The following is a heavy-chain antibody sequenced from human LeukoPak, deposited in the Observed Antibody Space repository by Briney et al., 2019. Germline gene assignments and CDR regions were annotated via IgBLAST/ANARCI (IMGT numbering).Heavy chain of an antibody. CDR3: AKAGYYYDSSGYYYVDY. D-gene: IGHD3-22*01. CDR2: IGASDGS. J-gene: IGHJ4*02. CDR1: GFTFSSYA. Sequence: GGSLRLSCAASGFTFSSYAMSWVRQAPGKGLEWVSGIGASDGSYYGDSVKGRFTISRDNSKNTLYLQMNSLRAEDTAVYYCAKAGYYYDSSGYYYVDYWGQGTLVTVSS. V-gene: IGHV3-23*01.